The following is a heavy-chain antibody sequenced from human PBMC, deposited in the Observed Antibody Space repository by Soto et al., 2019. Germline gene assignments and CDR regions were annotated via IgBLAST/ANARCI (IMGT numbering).Heavy chain of an antibody. J-gene: IGHJ6*02. V-gene: IGHV3-21*01. Sequence: GGSLRLSCAASGFTFSSYSMNWVRQAPGKGLEWVSSISSSSSYIYYADSVKGRFTISRDNAKNSLYLQMNSLRAEDTAVYYCARDGYSSSWTPSAYYYYGMDVWGQGTTVTVSS. CDR2: ISSSSSYI. CDR1: GFTFSSYS. CDR3: ARDGYSSSWTPSAYYYYGMDV. D-gene: IGHD6-13*01.